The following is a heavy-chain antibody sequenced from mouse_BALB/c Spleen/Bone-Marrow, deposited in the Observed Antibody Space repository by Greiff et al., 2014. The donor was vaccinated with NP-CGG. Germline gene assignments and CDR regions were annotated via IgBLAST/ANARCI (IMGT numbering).Heavy chain of an antibody. J-gene: IGHJ2*01. Sequence: SGAELARPGASVKMSCKASGYTFTSYTMHWVKQRPGQGLEWIGYIYPSSGYTNYNQKFKDKATLTADKSSSTAYMQLSSLTADDSAVYYCARELYYYGSSSNFDYWGQGTTLTVSS. D-gene: IGHD1-1*01. V-gene: IGHV1-4*01. CDR1: GYTFTSYT. CDR2: IYPSSGYT. CDR3: ARELYYYGSSSNFDY.